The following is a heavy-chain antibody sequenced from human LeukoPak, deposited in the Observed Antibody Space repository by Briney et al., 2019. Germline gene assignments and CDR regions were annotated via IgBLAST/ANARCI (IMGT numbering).Heavy chain of an antibody. V-gene: IGHV1-2*02. J-gene: IGHJ6*02. CDR2: INPNSGGT. CDR1: GYTFTGYY. CDR3: AGDSGSYFPYYYYGMDV. D-gene: IGHD1-26*01. Sequence: ASVKVSCKASGYTFTGYYMHWVRQAPGQGLEWMGWINPNSGGTNYAQKFQGRVTMTRDTSISTAYMELSRLRSDDTAVYYCAGDSGSYFPYYYYGMDVWGQGTTVIVSS.